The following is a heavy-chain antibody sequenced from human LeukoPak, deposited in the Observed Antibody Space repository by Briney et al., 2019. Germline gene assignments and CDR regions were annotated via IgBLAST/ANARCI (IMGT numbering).Heavy chain of an antibody. CDR3: ARVHDTTGYYHYFDS. J-gene: IGHJ4*02. V-gene: IGHV3-23*01. Sequence: GGSLRLSCAASGFTFSSNAMSWVRQAPGKGLEWVSVITGNGGSTYYADSVKGRFTISRDNSKNTLSLQMNNPRVEDTAIYYCARVHDTTGYYHYFDSWGQGTLVTVSP. CDR2: ITGNGGST. D-gene: IGHD3-9*01. CDR1: GFTFSSNA.